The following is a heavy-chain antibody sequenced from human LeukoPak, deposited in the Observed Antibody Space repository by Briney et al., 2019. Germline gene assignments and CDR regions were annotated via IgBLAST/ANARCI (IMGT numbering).Heavy chain of an antibody. CDR3: ARDREGLRGWLVRDRFDY. CDR2: TYYRSKWYN. Sequence: SQTLSLTCAISGDSVSSNSAAWNWIRQSPSRGLEWLGRTYYRSKWYNDYAVSVKSRITINPDTSKNQSSLQLNSVTPEDTAVYYCARDREGLRGWLVRDRFDYWGQGTLVTVSS. V-gene: IGHV6-1*01. D-gene: IGHD3-10*01. CDR1: GDSVSSNSAA. J-gene: IGHJ4*02.